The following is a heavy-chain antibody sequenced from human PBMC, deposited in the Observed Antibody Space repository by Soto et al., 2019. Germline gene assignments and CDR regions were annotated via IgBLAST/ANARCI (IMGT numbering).Heavy chain of an antibody. CDR1: GGTFSSYA. Sequence: SVKVSCKASGGTFSSYAISWVRQAPGQGLEWTGGIIPIFGTANYAQKFQGRVTITADESTSTAYMELSSLRSEDTAVYYCARDASLLVPPSYWGQGTLVTVSS. CDR3: ARDASLLVPPSY. D-gene: IGHD6-6*01. J-gene: IGHJ4*02. V-gene: IGHV1-69*13. CDR2: IIPIFGTA.